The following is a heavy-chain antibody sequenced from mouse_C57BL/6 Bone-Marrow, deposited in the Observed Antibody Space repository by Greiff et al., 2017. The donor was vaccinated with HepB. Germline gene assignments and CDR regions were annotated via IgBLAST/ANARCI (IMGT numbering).Heavy chain of an antibody. CDR1: GFTFSDYY. D-gene: IGHD2-4*01. Sequence: EVKLMESGGGLVQPGGSLKLSCAASGFTFSDYYMYWVRQTPEKRLEWVAYISNGGGSTYYPDTVKGRFTISRDNAKNTLDLQMSRLKSEDTAMYYCARHMGSTMITTRYFDVWGTGTTVTVSS. CDR2: ISNGGGST. V-gene: IGHV5-12*01. J-gene: IGHJ1*03. CDR3: ARHMGSTMITTRYFDV.